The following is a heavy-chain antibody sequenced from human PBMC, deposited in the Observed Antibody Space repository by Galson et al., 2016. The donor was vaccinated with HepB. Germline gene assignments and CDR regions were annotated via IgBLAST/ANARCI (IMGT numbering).Heavy chain of an antibody. V-gene: IGHV4-4*02. CDR2: IYYSGST. CDR3: AYTYYYDSSGYSPFDN. D-gene: IGHD3-22*01. CDR1: GGSLSSSNW. Sequence: ETLSLTCAVSGGSLSSSNWWSWVRQPPGKRLEWVGYIYYSGSTYYNRSLKSRVTISVDTSKNQFSLKLSSVTAADTAVYYCAYTYYYDSSGYSPFDNWGQGTLVTVSS. J-gene: IGHJ4*02.